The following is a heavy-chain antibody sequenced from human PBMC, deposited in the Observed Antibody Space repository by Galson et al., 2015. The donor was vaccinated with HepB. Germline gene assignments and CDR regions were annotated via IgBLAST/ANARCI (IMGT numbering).Heavy chain of an antibody. CDR3: AKDRVDTYYYDSSGYYYMRGFDY. CDR1: GFTFDDYA. V-gene: IGHV3-9*01. CDR2: ISWNSGSI. Sequence: SLRLSCAASGFTFDDYAMHWVRQAPGKGLEWVSGISWNSGSIGYADSVKGRFTISRDNAKNSLYLQMNSLRAEDTAVYYCAKDRVDTYYYDSSGYYYMRGFDYWGQGTLVTVSS. J-gene: IGHJ4*02. D-gene: IGHD3-22*01.